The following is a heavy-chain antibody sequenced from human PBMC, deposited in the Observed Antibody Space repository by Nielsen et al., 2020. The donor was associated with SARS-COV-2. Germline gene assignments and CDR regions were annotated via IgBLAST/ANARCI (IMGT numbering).Heavy chain of an antibody. CDR3: AKERDSRGYYDY. CDR1: GFAFSTYA. J-gene: IGHJ4*02. D-gene: IGHD3-22*01. CDR2: ISGGGANK. Sequence: GGSLRLSCTTSGFAFSTYAMTRVRQAPGKGLEWVSAISGGGANKYYADSVKGRFTISRDNSKNTLYLQMSSLRAEDTAVYHCAKERDSRGYYDYWGQGTLVTVSS. V-gene: IGHV3-23*01.